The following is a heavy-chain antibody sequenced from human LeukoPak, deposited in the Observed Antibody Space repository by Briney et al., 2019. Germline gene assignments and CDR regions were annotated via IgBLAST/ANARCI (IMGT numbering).Heavy chain of an antibody. CDR2: ISNDGSNE. J-gene: IGHJ4*02. CDR3: AKDSYSSSSRPPYFDY. CDR1: GFTFSYFG. D-gene: IGHD6-6*01. Sequence: GGSLRLSCAATGFTFSYFGMHWVRQAPGKGLEWVAVISNDGSNENYADPVKGRFTISRDNSKNTLYLQMNSLRAEDTAVYYCAKDSYSSSSRPPYFDYWGQGTLVTVSS. V-gene: IGHV3-30*18.